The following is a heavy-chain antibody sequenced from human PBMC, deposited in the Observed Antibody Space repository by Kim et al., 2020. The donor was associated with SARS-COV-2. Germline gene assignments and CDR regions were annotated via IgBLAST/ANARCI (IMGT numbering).Heavy chain of an antibody. J-gene: IGHJ4*02. Sequence: GGSLRLSCAGSGFTFTNYEMTWVRQAPGKGPEWVSYISSSGSTRYYADSVKGRFTISRDNAKNSLFLQMNSLRADDTAMYHCVRAVAVAGDYWGQGTPVTVSS. D-gene: IGHD6-19*01. CDR2: ISSSGSTR. CDR3: VRAVAVAGDY. V-gene: IGHV3-48*03. CDR1: GFTFTNYE.